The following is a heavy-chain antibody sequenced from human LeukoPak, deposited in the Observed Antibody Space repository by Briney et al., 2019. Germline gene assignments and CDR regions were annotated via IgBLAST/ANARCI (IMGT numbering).Heavy chain of an antibody. CDR1: GFTFSSYS. D-gene: IGHD1-1*01. V-gene: IGHV3-21*01. CDR3: ARLSPLYVWNDLYDAFDI. CDR2: ISSSSSYI. Sequence: GGSLRLSCAASGFTFSSYSMNWVRQAPGKGLEWVSSISSSSSYIYYADSVKGRFTISRDNAKNSLYLQMNSLRAEDTAVYYCARLSPLYVWNDLYDAFDIWGQGTMVTVSS. J-gene: IGHJ3*02.